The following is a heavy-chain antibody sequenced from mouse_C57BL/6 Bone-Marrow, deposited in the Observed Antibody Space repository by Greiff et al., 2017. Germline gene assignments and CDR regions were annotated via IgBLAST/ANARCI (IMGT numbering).Heavy chain of an antibody. V-gene: IGHV2-4*01. CDR3: AKKGGSSWYFDV. D-gene: IGHD1-1*01. CDR1: GFSLTSYG. J-gene: IGHJ1*03. Sequence: QVQLKESGPGLVQPSQSLSITCTVSGFSLTSYGVHWVRRPPGKGLEWLGVIWSGGRTDYNAAFISRLSISKDNSKSQVFFKMNSLQADDNAIYYCAKKGGSSWYFDVWGKGTTVTVSS. CDR2: IWSGGRT.